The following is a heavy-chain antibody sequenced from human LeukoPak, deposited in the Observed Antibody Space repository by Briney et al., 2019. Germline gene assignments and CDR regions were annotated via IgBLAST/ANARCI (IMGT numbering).Heavy chain of an antibody. V-gene: IGHV3-74*01. CDR3: VRESFGSYYWFDP. CDR2: INSDGSST. D-gene: IGHD1-26*01. CDR1: GFTFSGYW. Sequence: PGGSLRLSCAASGFTFSGYWMHWVRQDPGKGLVWVSRINSDGSSTSYADSVKGRFTISRDYAKNTLYLQMNSLRAEDTAVYYCVRESFGSYYWFDPWGQGTLVTVSS. J-gene: IGHJ5*02.